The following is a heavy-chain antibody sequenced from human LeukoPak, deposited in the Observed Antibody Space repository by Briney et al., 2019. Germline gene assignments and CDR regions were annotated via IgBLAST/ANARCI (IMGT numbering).Heavy chain of an antibody. D-gene: IGHD1-26*01. CDR1: GGSISSSNW. CDR3: ARVSPGATTVDY. J-gene: IGHJ4*02. V-gene: IGHV4-4*02. Sequence: SETLSLTCAVSGGSISSSNWWSWVRQPPGKGLEWIGEIYHSGSTNYNPSLKSRVTISADKSKNQFSLKLSSVTAADTAVYYCARVSPGATTVDYWGQGTLVTVSS. CDR2: IYHSGST.